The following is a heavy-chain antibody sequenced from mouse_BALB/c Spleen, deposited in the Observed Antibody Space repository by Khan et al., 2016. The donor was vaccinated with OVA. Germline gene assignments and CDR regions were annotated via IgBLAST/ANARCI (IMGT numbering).Heavy chain of an antibody. J-gene: IGHJ2*01. CDR2: INTYTGEP. D-gene: IGHD1-1*01. CDR3: ARYYGSSYDYFDY. Sequence: QIQLVQSGPELKKPGETVKISCKASGYTFTNYGMNWVKQAPGKGLKWMGWINTYTGEPTYADDFKGRFAFSLETSASTAYLQIKNLKNADTATDFCARYYGSSYDYFDYWGQGTTLTVSS. V-gene: IGHV9-3-1*01. CDR1: GYTFTNYG.